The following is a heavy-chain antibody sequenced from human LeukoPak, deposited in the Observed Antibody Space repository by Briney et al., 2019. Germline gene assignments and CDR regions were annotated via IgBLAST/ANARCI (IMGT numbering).Heavy chain of an antibody. V-gene: IGHV4-39*07. D-gene: IGHD3-10*01. CDR2: IYYSGST. Sequence: SETLSLTCTVSGGSISSSSYYWGWLRQPPGTGLEWIGSIYYSGSTYYNPSLKSRVTISVDTSKNQFSLKLSSVTAADTAVYYCARDRTPIFYYYGSGTPPGNWFDPWGQGTLVTVSS. J-gene: IGHJ5*02. CDR1: GGSISSSSYY. CDR3: ARDRTPIFYYYGSGTPPGNWFDP.